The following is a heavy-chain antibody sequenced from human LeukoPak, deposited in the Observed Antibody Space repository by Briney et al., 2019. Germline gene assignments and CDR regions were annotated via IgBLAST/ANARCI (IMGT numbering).Heavy chain of an antibody. CDR2: INPNSGGT. CDR1: GYTFTGYY. CDR3: ARGSRYYSSSWLAYDY. J-gene: IGHJ4*02. Sequence: EASVKVSCKASGYTFTGYYMHWVRQAPGQGLEWMGWINPNSGGTNYAQKFQGRVTMTRDTSISTAYMELSRLRSDDTAVYYCARGSRYYSSSWLAYDYWGQETLVTVSS. V-gene: IGHV1-2*02. D-gene: IGHD6-13*01.